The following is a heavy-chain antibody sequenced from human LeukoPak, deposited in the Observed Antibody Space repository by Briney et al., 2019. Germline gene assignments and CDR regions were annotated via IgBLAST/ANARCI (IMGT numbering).Heavy chain of an antibody. CDR1: GGSFSGYH. V-gene: IGHV4-34*01. D-gene: IGHD6-19*01. CDR2: INYSGSTT. CDR3: ARGVSGWYYFDY. Sequence: SETLSLTCAVYGGSFSGYHWSWIRQSPGNGLEWIGEINYSGSTTNYNPSLKSRLTISIDTSKNQLSLKLSSVTAADTAVYYCARGVSGWYYFDYWGQGTLVTVSS. J-gene: IGHJ4*02.